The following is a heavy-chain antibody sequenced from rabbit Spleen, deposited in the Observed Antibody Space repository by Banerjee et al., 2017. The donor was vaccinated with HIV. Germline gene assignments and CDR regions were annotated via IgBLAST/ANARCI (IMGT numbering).Heavy chain of an antibody. CDR1: GFSFSSSYW. Sequence: QEQLEESGGDLVKPEGSLTLTCTASGFSFSSSYWICWVRQAPGKGLEWIGCILTGGGNTYYANWVNGRFTISSDNAQYTVDLQMNSLTAADTATYFCARYYIFYGMDLWGPGTLVTVS. V-gene: IGHV1S45*01. D-gene: IGHD4-1*01. CDR2: ILTGGGNT. CDR3: ARYYIFYGMDL. J-gene: IGHJ6*01.